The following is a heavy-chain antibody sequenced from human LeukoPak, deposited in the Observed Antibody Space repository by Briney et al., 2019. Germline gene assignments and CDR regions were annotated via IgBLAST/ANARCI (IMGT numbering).Heavy chain of an antibody. CDR1: GGSISSSSYY. D-gene: IGHD3-16*02. CDR2: IYYSGST. CDR3: ASLPYYDYVWGSYRLDY. V-gene: IGHV4-39*01. Sequence: PSETLSLTCTVSGGSISSSSYYWGWIRQPPGKGLEWIGSIYYSGSTYYNPSLKSRVTISVDTSKNQFSLKLSSVTAADTAVYYCASLPYYDYVWGSYRLDYWGQGTLVTVSS. J-gene: IGHJ4*02.